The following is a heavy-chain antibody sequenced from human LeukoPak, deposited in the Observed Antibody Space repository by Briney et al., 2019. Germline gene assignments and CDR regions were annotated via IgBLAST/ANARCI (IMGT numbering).Heavy chain of an antibody. D-gene: IGHD5-24*01. CDR1: GFTFSNYV. CDR2: ISDSGGST. Sequence: GGSLRLSCAASGFTFSNYVMGWVRQAPGKGLEWVSGISDSGGSTYYADSVKGRFTISRDNSKNTLYLQMDSLRAEDTAVYYCAKSGYNRFDYWGQGTLVTVSS. V-gene: IGHV3-23*01. CDR3: AKSGYNRFDY. J-gene: IGHJ4*02.